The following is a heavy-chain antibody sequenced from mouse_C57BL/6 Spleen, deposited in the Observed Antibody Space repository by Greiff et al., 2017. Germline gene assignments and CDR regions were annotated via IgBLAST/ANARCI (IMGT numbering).Heavy chain of an antibody. J-gene: IGHJ4*01. CDR1: GYTFTDYY. CDR2: INPYNGGT. D-gene: IGHD4-1*01. CDR3: ARNWDVDAMDY. Sequence: VHVKQSGPVLVKPGASVKMSCKASGYTFTDYYMNWVKQSHGKSLEWIGVINPYNGGTSYNQKFKGKATLTVDKSSSTAYMELNSLTSEDSAVYYCARNWDVDAMDYWGQGTSVTVSS. V-gene: IGHV1-19*01.